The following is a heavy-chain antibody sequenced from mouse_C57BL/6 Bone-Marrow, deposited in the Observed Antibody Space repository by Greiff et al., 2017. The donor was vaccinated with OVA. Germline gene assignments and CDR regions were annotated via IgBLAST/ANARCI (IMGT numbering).Heavy chain of an antibody. V-gene: IGHV1-22*01. CDR2: INPNNGGT. CDR3: ARWFTTVVAFYWYFDV. J-gene: IGHJ1*03. CDR1: GYTFTDYN. Sequence: VQLKESGPELVKPGASVKMSCKASGYTFTDYNMHWVKKSHGKSLEWIGYINPNNGGTSYNQKFKGKATLTVNKSSSTAYMELRSLTSEDSAVYYCARWFTTVVAFYWYFDVWGTGTTVTVSS. D-gene: IGHD1-1*01.